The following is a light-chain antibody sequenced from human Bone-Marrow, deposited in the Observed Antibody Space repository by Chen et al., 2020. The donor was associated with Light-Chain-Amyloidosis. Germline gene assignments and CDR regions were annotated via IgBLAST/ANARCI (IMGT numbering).Light chain of an antibody. CDR1: NIGSTS. Sequence: SSVPTQPSSVSVAPGQPATIACGGNNIGSTSVHWYQQTPGQAPLLVVYDDSDRPAGIPERCSGSNSGTAATLTISGVEAGDEADYYCQVWDRSSDRPVFGGGTKLTVL. V-gene: IGLV3-21*02. J-gene: IGLJ3*02. CDR3: QVWDRSSDRPV. CDR2: DDS.